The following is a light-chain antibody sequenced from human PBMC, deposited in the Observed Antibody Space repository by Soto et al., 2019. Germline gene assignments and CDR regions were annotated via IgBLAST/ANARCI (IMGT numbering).Light chain of an antibody. V-gene: IGKV1-5*01. CDR1: QSINSW. J-gene: IGKJ2*01. CDR2: DAS. Sequence: DIQMPQSPSTLSASVGDRVNITCRARQSINSWLAWYQQKPGKAPKLLIYDASSLESGVPSRFSGSGSGTEFTLTISSLQPDDFATYYCQQYNSFGQGTKLEIK. CDR3: QQYNS.